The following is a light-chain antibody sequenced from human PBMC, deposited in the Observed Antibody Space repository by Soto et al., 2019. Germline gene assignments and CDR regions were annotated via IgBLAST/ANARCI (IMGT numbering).Light chain of an antibody. Sequence: DIQMTQSPSSLSASEGDRVTITCQSSHDVSRNLNWFQQKPGEAPQLLIYDATNLERGVPSRFSGSGSGTDFTLTISSLQPDDVATYYCQKYNSMLSFGGGTEVEIK. V-gene: IGKV1-33*01. CDR2: DAT. CDR3: QKYNSMLS. CDR1: HDVSRN. J-gene: IGKJ4*01.